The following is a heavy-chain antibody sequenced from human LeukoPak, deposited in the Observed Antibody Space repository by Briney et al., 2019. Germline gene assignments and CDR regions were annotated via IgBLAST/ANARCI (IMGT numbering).Heavy chain of an antibody. J-gene: IGHJ5*02. Sequence: SETLSLTCAVYGGSFSGYYWSWIRQPPGKGLEWIGEINHSGSTNYNPSLKGRVTISVDTSKNQFSLKLSSVTAADTAVYYCARAPSYGSGSYHIRRANWFDPWGQGTLVTVSS. D-gene: IGHD3-10*01. V-gene: IGHV4-34*01. CDR3: ARAPSYGSGSYHIRRANWFDP. CDR1: GGSFSGYY. CDR2: INHSGST.